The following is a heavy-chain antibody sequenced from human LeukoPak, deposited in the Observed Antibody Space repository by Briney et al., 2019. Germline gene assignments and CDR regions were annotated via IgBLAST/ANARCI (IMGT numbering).Heavy chain of an antibody. CDR3: AKDSSLVRGDYDYFDY. D-gene: IGHD3-10*01. V-gene: IGHV3-23*01. CDR2: ISGSGDRT. CDR1: GFTFSDYV. Sequence: GGSLRLSCAASGFTFSDYVMGWVRQAPGKGLEWVSGISGSGDRTYYADSVKGRFTISRDNSKNTMYLQMNSLRAEDTAVYYCAKDSSLVRGDYDYFDYWGQGTLVTVSS. J-gene: IGHJ4*02.